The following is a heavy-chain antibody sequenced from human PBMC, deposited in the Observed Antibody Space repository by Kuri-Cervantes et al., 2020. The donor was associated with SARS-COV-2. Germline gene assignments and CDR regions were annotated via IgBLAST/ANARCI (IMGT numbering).Heavy chain of an antibody. CDR1: GFTFSSYS. Sequence: GESLKISCAASGFTFSSYSMNWVRQAPGKGLEWVSSISSSSSYIYYADSVKGRFTISRDNAKNSLYLQMNSLRAEDTAVYYCARDYCGGDCHLGFQHWGQGTLVTVSS. CDR2: ISSSSSYI. J-gene: IGHJ1*01. D-gene: IGHD2-21*01. V-gene: IGHV3-21*01. CDR3: ARDYCGGDCHLGFQH.